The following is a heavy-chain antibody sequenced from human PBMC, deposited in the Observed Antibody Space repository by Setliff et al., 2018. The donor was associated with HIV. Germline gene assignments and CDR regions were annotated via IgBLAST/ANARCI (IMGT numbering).Heavy chain of an antibody. CDR3: ARGLYYYDTSGYYFLDY. J-gene: IGHJ4*02. CDR2: INWNGGST. CDR1: EITFGNSI. V-gene: IGHV3-20*04. Sequence: PGGSLRLSCAVSEITFGNSIIAWVRQAPGKGLEWVSNINWNGGSTGYADSVKGRFTISRDNTKNSLYLEMNTLRAEDTAFYFCARGLYYYDTSGYYFLDYWGQGALVTVSS. D-gene: IGHD3-22*01.